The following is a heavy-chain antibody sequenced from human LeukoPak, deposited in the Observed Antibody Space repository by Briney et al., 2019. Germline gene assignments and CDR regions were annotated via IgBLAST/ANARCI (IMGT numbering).Heavy chain of an antibody. V-gene: IGHV3-30*02. CDR2: IRYDGSNK. CDR1: GFTFSSYG. CDR3: AKIRSNLGYCSSTSCRGDAFDI. Sequence: GGSLRLSCAASGFTFSSYGMHWVRQAPGKGLEWVSFIRYDGSNKYYADSVKGRFTISRDNSKNTLYLQMNSLRAEDTAVYYCAKIRSNLGYCSSTSCRGDAFDIWGQGTMVTVSS. D-gene: IGHD2-2*01. J-gene: IGHJ3*02.